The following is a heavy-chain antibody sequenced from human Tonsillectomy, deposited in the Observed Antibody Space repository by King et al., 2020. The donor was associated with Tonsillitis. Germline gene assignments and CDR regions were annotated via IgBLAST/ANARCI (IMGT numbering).Heavy chain of an antibody. CDR2: ISYDGSSE. CDR3: ATPGGGILYSSGWRYLDH. D-gene: IGHD6-19*01. Sequence: QLVQSGGGVVQPGRSLRLSCAASGFTFSSFAMHWVRQAPGKGLEWVAVISYDGSSEYNADSVKGRFTISRDNSKNRLYLQMNSLRAEDTAVYYCATPGGGILYSSGWRYLDHWGQGTLVTVSS. CDR1: GFTFSSFA. V-gene: IGHV3-30-3*01. J-gene: IGHJ4*02.